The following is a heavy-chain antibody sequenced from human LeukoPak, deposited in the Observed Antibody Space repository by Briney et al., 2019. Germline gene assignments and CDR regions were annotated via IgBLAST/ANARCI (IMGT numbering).Heavy chain of an antibody. CDR1: GFTFSDYY. CDR2: ISSSSSYT. CDR3: AISPLRGYFDL. D-gene: IGHD5-12*01. J-gene: IGHJ2*01. V-gene: IGHV3-11*03. Sequence: GGSLRLSCAASGFTFSDYYMSWIRQAPGKGLEWVSYISSSSSYTNYADSVKGRFTISRDNSKNTLYLQMRNLRVDDTAVYYCAISPLRGYFDLWGRGTLVTVSS.